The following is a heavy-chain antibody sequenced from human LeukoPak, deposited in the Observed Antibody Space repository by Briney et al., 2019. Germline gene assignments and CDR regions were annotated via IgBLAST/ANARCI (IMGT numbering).Heavy chain of an antibody. CDR1: GGSFSGYY. D-gene: IGHD6-25*01. Sequence: SETLSLTCAVYGGSFSGYYWSWIRQPPGKGLEWIGEINHSGSTNYNPSLKSRVTISVDTSKNQFSLELSSVTAADTAAYYCASSIAAALWFDPWGQGTLVTVSS. CDR2: INHSGST. V-gene: IGHV4-34*01. J-gene: IGHJ5*02. CDR3: ASSIAAALWFDP.